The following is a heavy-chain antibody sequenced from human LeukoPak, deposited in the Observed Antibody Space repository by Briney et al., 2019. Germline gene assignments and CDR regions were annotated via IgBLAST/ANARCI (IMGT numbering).Heavy chain of an antibody. CDR1: GGSISSYY. V-gene: IGHV4-59*01. D-gene: IGHD6-19*01. CDR2: IYYTGST. J-gene: IGHJ4*02. Sequence: SETLSLTCTVSGGSISSYYWSWIRQPPGKGLEWIGYIYYTGSTNYNPSLKSRVTMSVDTSKNHFSVKLNSVTAADTAIYYCARAVSGRFDYWGQGTLVTVSS. CDR3: ARAVSGRFDY.